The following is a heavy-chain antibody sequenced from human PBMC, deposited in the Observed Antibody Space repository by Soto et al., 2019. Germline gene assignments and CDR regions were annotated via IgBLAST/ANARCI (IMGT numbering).Heavy chain of an antibody. Sequence: EVQLLESGGGLVQPGGSLRLSCAASGFTFSSYAMSWVRQAPGKGLEWVSAISGSGGSTYYADSVKGRFTISRDNSKNTLYLQMNSLRAEDTAVYYCAKHYGSGSYSNYYYYMVVWGKGTTVTVSS. V-gene: IGHV3-23*01. CDR3: AKHYGSGSYSNYYYYMVV. CDR2: ISGSGGST. D-gene: IGHD3-10*01. J-gene: IGHJ6*03. CDR1: GFTFSSYA.